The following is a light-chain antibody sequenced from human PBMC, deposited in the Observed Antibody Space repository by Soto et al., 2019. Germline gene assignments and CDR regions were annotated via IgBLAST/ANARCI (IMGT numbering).Light chain of an antibody. J-gene: IGKJ2*01. CDR3: QQYGSSPYT. Sequence: EIVLTQSPGTLSLSPGERATLSCRASQSVSSSYLAWYQQKPGQAPRLLIYGASSRATGISDRFSGSGSGTDFTLTISRLEPDDCAVYYCQQYGSSPYTFGQGTKLEIK. V-gene: IGKV3-20*01. CDR2: GAS. CDR1: QSVSSSY.